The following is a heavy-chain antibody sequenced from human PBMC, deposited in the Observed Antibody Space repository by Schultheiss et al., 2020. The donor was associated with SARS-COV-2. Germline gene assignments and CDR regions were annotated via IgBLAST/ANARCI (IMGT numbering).Heavy chain of an antibody. Sequence: GGSLRLSCAASGFTFSSYAMHWVRQAPGKGLEYVSAISSNGGSTYYADSVKGRFTISRDNSKNTLYLQMNSLRAEDTAVYYCAREPTNYGDYADYWGQGTLVTVSS. CDR1: GFTFSSYA. D-gene: IGHD4-17*01. CDR3: AREPTNYGDYADY. V-gene: IGHV3-64*04. J-gene: IGHJ4*02. CDR2: ISSNGGST.